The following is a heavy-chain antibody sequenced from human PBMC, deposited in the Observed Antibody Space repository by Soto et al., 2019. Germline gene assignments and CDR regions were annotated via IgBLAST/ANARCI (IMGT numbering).Heavy chain of an antibody. D-gene: IGHD3-10*01. CDR2: IIPILGTA. CDR1: GGTFSSYA. Sequence: SVKVSCKASGGTFSSYAISWVRQAPGQGLEWMGGIIPILGTANYAQKFQGRVTITADESTSTAYMELSSLRSEDTAVYYCARDRLSHYYGSGSYAPRDYYGMDVWGQGTTVTVSS. J-gene: IGHJ6*02. CDR3: ARDRLSHYYGSGSYAPRDYYGMDV. V-gene: IGHV1-69*13.